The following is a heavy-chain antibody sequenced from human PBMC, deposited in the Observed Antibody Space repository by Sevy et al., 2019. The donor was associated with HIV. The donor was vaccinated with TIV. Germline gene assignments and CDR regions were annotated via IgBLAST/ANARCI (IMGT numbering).Heavy chain of an antibody. CDR2: ISGSGGST. CDR1: GFTFTTYA. J-gene: IGHJ6*02. CDR3: GKRYSVTMAPHYFYYGLDV. D-gene: IGHD1-26*01. V-gene: IGHV3-23*01. Sequence: GGSLRLSCAASGFTFTTYAMTWVRQAPGKGLQWVSAISGSGGSTYYADSVEGRFTISRDNSKSTLYLQMNSLTPADTAVYYWGKRYSVTMAPHYFYYGLDVWGQGTTVTVSS.